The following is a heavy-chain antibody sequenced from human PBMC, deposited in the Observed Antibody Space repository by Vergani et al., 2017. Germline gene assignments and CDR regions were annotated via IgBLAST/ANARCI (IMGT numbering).Heavy chain of an antibody. J-gene: IGHJ4*02. V-gene: IGHV6-1*01. CDR3: WCGSGEDFDY. CDR2: TYYRSKWYN. CDR1: GDSVSSNSAT. Sequence: QVQLQQSGPGLVKPSQTFSLTCAISGDSVSSNSATWDWIRQSPSRGLEWLGRTYYRSKWYNEYAVSVKSRITINPDTSKNQFSLQLNSVTPEDTAVYYCWCGSGEDFDYWGQGTLVTVSS. D-gene: IGHD3-10*01.